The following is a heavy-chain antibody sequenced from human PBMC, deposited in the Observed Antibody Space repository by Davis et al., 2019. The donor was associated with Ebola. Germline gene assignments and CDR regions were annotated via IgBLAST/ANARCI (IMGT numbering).Heavy chain of an antibody. CDR2: IKQDGSEK. CDR1: GFTFSSYW. V-gene: IGHV3-7*04. CDR3: AGVTEYSSGWYGGNWFDP. Sequence: GGSLRLSCAASGFTFSSYWMSWVRQAPGKGLEWVANIKQDGSEKYYVDSVKGRFTISRDNAKNSLYLQMNSLRAEDTAVYYCAGVTEYSSGWYGGNWFDPWGQGTLVTVSS. J-gene: IGHJ5*02. D-gene: IGHD6-19*01.